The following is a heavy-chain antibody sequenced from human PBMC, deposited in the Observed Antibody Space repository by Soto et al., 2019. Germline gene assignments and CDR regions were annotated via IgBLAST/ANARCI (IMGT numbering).Heavy chain of an antibody. CDR3: AKYFDSNYPTPNFDH. D-gene: IGHD4-4*01. V-gene: IGHV3-23*01. J-gene: IGHJ4*02. CDR2: VGGNGDRT. Sequence: VQLLESGGDLVQPGGSLRLSCAASGFTFSRFAMTWVRQAPGKGLEWVSVVGGNGDRTFYADSVKGRFTISRDNSKNPLYLQMSSLRAEDTAIYYCAKYFDSNYPTPNFDHWGQGTLVSGSS. CDR1: GFTFSRFA.